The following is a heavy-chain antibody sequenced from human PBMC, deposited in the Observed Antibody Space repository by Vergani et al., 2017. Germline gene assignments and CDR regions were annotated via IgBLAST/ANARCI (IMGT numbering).Heavy chain of an antibody. CDR2: VYYSGTT. Sequence: QLQLQESDSRLVNPSQTLSLTCTLSGDAISRDTYSWNWVRQPPGKPLEWSGSVYYSGTTYYNPSLGGRVTMSIDKSKNHFSLTLTSVTAADSAFYFCARGQTGYSRDWSTYFFYMDVWGKGTTVTVSS. CDR3: ARGQTGYSRDWSTYFFYMDV. J-gene: IGHJ6*03. CDR1: GDAISRDTYS. D-gene: IGHD3/OR15-3a*01. V-gene: IGHV4-30-2*01.